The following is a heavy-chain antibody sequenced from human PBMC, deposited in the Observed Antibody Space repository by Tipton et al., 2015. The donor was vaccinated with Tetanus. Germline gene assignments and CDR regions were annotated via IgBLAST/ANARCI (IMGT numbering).Heavy chain of an antibody. J-gene: IGHJ6*02. Sequence: LRLSCSVSGGSVNSGTYYWSWIRQPPGKGLEWLGDIYYGGATQYNPSLESRVTISMDTSKNQVSLRLTSVTAADTAVYYCARDHGITWGGMGYYYGMDVWGQGTTVTVSS. CDR2: IYYGGAT. CDR3: ARDHGITWGGMGYYYGMDV. D-gene: IGHD3-16*01. CDR1: GGSVNSGTYY. V-gene: IGHV4-61*01.